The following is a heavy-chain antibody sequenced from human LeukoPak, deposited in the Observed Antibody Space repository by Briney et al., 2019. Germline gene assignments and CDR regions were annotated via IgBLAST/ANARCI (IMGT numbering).Heavy chain of an antibody. V-gene: IGHV4-59*01. CDR1: GGSISTYY. D-gene: IGHD3-10*01. CDR2: IYYSGST. Sequence: PSETLSLTCTVSGGSISTYYWSWIRQPPGKGLEWIGYIYYSGSTNYNPSLMSRVTISVDTSKNQFSLKLSSVTAADTAVYYCATDQSGWFDPWGQGTLVTVSS. J-gene: IGHJ5*02. CDR3: ATDQSGWFDP.